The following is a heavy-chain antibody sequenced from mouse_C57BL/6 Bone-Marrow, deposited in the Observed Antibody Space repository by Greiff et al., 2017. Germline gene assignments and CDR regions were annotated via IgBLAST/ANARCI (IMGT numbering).Heavy chain of an antibody. D-gene: IGHD2-1*01. Sequence: QVQLQPSGAELVRPGASVTLSCKASGYTFTDYEMHWVKQTPVHGLEWIGAIDPETGGTAYNQKFKGKAILTADKSSSTAYMELRSLTSEDSAVYYCTRDGNWYFDVWGTGTTVTVSS. CDR3: TRDGNWYFDV. J-gene: IGHJ1*03. CDR2: IDPETGGT. CDR1: GYTFTDYE. V-gene: IGHV1-15*01.